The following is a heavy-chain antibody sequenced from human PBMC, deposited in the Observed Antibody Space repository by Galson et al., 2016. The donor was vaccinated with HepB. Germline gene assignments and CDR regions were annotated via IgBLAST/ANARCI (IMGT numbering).Heavy chain of an antibody. CDR1: GFSLSTSGVG. D-gene: IGHD5-18*01. J-gene: IGHJ4*02. CDR2: LFWDDNN. V-gene: IGHV2-5*02. Sequence: PALVKPTQTLTLTCTFSGFSLSTSGVGVGWIRQPPGKALEWIALLFWDDNNRYSPSLRSRVTLTKDTSKNQVVLTMTNMDPADTATYYCAPRPPHVNTAMVLYYFDFWVQGTLVTVSS. CDR3: APRPPHVNTAMVLYYFDF.